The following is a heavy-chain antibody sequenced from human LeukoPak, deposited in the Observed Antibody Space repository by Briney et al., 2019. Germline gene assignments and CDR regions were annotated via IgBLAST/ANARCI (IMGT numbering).Heavy chain of an antibody. CDR1: GFTFSNSG. CDR2: IWYDGSNK. Sequence: PGGSLRLSCAASGFTFSNSGMHWVRQAPGKGLEWVAVIWYDGSNKYYADSVKGRFTISRDNSKNTVYLQVNSLRAEDTAVYYCAKDHGTEARGVIKGYFDYWGQGTLVTVSS. J-gene: IGHJ4*02. CDR3: AKDHGTEARGVIKGYFDY. V-gene: IGHV3-33*06. D-gene: IGHD3-10*01.